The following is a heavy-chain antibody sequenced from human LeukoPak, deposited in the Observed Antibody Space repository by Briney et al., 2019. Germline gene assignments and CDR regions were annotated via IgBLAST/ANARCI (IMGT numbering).Heavy chain of an antibody. V-gene: IGHV5-51*01. CDR2: IYPGNSDT. Sequence: GESLKISCKGSGYSFTSYWIGWVRQMPGKGLEWMGIIYPGNSDTRYSPSFQGHVTISADKSISTAYLQWSNLKASDTAMYYCARQDYSSPYNWFDPWGQGTLVTVSS. J-gene: IGHJ5*02. CDR1: GYSFTSYW. D-gene: IGHD6-6*01. CDR3: ARQDYSSPYNWFDP.